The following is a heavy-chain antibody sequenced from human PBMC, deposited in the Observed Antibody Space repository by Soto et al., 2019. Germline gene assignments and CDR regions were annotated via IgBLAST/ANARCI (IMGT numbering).Heavy chain of an antibody. V-gene: IGHV1-69*02. J-gene: IGHJ6*02. CDR2: IIPILGIA. CDR3: ASGRYCGSGTNYYYGMDV. D-gene: IGHD3-10*01. Sequence: QVQLVQSGAEVKKPGSSVKVSCKASGGTFSSYTISWVRQAPGQGLEWMGRIIPILGIANYAQKFQGRGTITADKSTSAAYMELSSLRAEDTAVYYCASGRYCGSGTNYYYGMDVWGQGTTVTVSS. CDR1: GGTFSSYT.